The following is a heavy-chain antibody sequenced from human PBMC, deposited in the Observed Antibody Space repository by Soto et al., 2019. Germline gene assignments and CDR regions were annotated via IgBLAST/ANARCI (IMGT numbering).Heavy chain of an antibody. CDR1: GGTFGSYA. D-gene: IGHD1-26*01. V-gene: IGHV1-69*10. Sequence: SVKVSCKASGGTFGSYALSWVRQAPGQGLEWMGGIIPIFTITNYTQKFQGRLTITADTSTSTGYMELNSLTSDDTAVYYCARGGDGRPLDYWGQGTLVTVSS. CDR3: ARGGDGRPLDY. J-gene: IGHJ4*02. CDR2: IIPIFTIT.